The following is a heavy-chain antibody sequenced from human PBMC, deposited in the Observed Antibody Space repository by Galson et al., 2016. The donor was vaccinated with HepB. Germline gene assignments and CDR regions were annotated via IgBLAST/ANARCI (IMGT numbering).Heavy chain of an antibody. V-gene: IGHV3-66*02. Sequence: SLRLSCAVSGLDVNRHLMSWVRQAPGKGLEWLSVIYSGGNTNYADSVKGRFTISRDKNTVYLQMNSLRSEDTAVYYCARDPPASSAGTWAWGQGTLVTVSP. CDR2: IYSGGNT. J-gene: IGHJ1*01. CDR3: ARDPPASSAGTWA. D-gene: IGHD6-13*01. CDR1: GLDVNRHL.